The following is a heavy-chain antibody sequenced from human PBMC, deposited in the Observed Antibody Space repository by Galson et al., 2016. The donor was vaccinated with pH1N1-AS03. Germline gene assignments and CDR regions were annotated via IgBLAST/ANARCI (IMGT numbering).Heavy chain of an antibody. D-gene: IGHD6-13*01. Sequence: QSGAEVKKPGESVKISCKGSGYSFSDYWIAWVRQMLGKGLEWMGIIHPRDSDTRYSPSFQGRVSISADKSISTAYLQWSSLKASDTATYYCARHLSSPFSSSSGYWGHGTLVTVSS. CDR1: GYSFSDYW. CDR3: ARHLSSPFSSSSGY. CDR2: IHPRDSDT. J-gene: IGHJ4*01. V-gene: IGHV5-51*01.